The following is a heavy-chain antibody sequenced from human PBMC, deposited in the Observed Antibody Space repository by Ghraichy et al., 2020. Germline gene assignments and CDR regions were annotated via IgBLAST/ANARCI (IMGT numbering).Heavy chain of an antibody. J-gene: IGHJ6*02. D-gene: IGHD3-10*01. V-gene: IGHV3-21*01. CDR2: ISSSSSYI. Sequence: GGSLRLSCAASGFTFSSYSMNWVRQAPGKGLEWVSSISSSSSYIYYADSVKGRFTISRDNAKNSLYLQMNSLRAEDTAVYYCARVRQVRGFGELFLPYYYYYYGMDVWGQGTTVTVSS. CDR3: ARVRQVRGFGELFLPYYYYYYGMDV. CDR1: GFTFSSYS.